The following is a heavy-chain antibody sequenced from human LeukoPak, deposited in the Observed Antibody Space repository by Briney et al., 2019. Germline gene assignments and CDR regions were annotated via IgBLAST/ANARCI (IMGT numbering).Heavy chain of an antibody. Sequence: GGSLRLSCAASGFTFSSYAMHWVRQAPGKGLEYVSAISSNGGSTYYANSVKGRFTISRDNSKNTLYLQMGSLRAEDMAVYYCARDPPRHYYDSSGSDHWGQGTLVTVSS. CDR2: ISSNGGST. J-gene: IGHJ5*02. CDR3: ARDPPRHYYDSSGSDH. V-gene: IGHV3-64*01. CDR1: GFTFSSYA. D-gene: IGHD3-22*01.